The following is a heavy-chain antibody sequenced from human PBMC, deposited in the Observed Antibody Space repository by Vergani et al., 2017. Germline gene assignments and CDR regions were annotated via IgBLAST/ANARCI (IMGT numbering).Heavy chain of an antibody. D-gene: IGHD4-23*01. CDR2: IRPYTGHT. CDR3: ASAVVTDYYYYGMDV. J-gene: IGHJ6*02. V-gene: IGHV1-18*01. CDR1: SHTFQTYG. Sequence: QVQLVQSGAELKKPGASVSVSCKGSSHTFQTYGISWVRQAPGKGLEWMAWIRPYTGHTIYAQKFQDRVTMTADTSTNTAYMELRSLRSDDTAVYFCASAVVTDYYYYGMDVWGQGTTVTVS.